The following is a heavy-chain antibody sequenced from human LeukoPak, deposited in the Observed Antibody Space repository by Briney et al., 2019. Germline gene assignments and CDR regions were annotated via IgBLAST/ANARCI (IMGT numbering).Heavy chain of an antibody. CDR1: GGSISSHY. D-gene: IGHD3-3*01. Sequence: SETLSLTCTVSGGSISSHYWSWIRQPPGKGLEWIGYIYYSGSTNYNPSLKSRVTISVDRSKNQFSLNLSSVTAADTAVYYFPGASFWSGYYFDHWGQGTLGTVS. CDR2: IYYSGST. V-gene: IGHV4-59*11. J-gene: IGHJ4*01. CDR3: PGASFWSGYYFDH.